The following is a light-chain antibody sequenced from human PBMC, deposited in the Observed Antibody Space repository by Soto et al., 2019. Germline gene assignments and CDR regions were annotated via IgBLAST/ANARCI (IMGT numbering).Light chain of an antibody. CDR1: SSNIGAGYD. Sequence: QSVLTQPPSVSGAPGQRVTISCTGSSSNIGAGYDVQWYQQLPGAAPRLFIFGNTNRPAGVPDRCSGSRSGTSASLAISGRRSEDEADYYFQNYGISLSVSVVFGGGTKVIVL. V-gene: IGLV1-40*01. CDR2: GNT. CDR3: QNYGISLSVSVV. J-gene: IGLJ2*01.